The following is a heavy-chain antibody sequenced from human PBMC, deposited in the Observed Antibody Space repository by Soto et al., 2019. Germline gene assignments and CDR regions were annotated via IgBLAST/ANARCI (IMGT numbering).Heavy chain of an antibody. D-gene: IGHD3-22*01. CDR3: ARDYYDSSGLDAFDI. CDR2: ISYDGSNK. J-gene: IGHJ3*02. Sequence: QVQLVESGGGVVQPGRSLRLSCAASGFTFSSYAMHWVRQAPGKGLEWVAVISYDGSNKYYADSVKGRFTISRDNSKNTLYLQMNSLRAEDTAVYYCARDYYDSSGLDAFDIWGQGTMVTVSS. V-gene: IGHV3-30-3*01. CDR1: GFTFSSYA.